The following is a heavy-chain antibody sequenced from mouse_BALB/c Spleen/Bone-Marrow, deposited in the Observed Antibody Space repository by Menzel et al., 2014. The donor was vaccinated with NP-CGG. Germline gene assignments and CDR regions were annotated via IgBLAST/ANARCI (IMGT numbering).Heavy chain of an antibody. V-gene: IGHV14-1*02. CDR1: SFNIKDYY. J-gene: IGHJ4*01. CDR2: IDPENGNT. CDR3: ARRTTAKDYAL. D-gene: IGHD1-2*01. Sequence: SEVESVWPGSFVKFYCKSSSFNIKDYYIHWVKQRPEQGLEWLGWIDPENGNTIYDPNFPVRASITAVSSSNPAYLQLSGLTSEDTAVYYCARRTTAKDYAL.